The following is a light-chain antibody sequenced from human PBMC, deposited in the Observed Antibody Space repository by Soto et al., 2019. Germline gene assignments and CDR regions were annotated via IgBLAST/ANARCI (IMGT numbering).Light chain of an antibody. CDR3: QSYDSSLSVHVV. CDR1: SSNIGAGYD. V-gene: IGLV1-40*01. Sequence: QSVLTRPPSVSGAPGQRVTISCTGSSSNIGAGYDVHWYQQLPGTAPKLLIYGNSNRPSGVPDRFSGSKSGTSASLAITGLQAEDEADYYCQSYDSSLSVHVVFGGGTQLTVL. J-gene: IGLJ2*01. CDR2: GNS.